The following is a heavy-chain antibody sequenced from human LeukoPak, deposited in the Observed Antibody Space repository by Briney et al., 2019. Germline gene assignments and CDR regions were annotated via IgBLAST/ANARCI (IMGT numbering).Heavy chain of an antibody. D-gene: IGHD1-26*01. Sequence: GGSLRLSCTASGFTFSSYAIHWVRQAPGKGLEWVALIWYDGRNKYYADSVKGRFTISRDNSKNTLYLQMNSLRVEDSAAYYCVKATGATFYDSFDIWGQGTMVAVSS. V-gene: IGHV3-33*06. CDR1: GFTFSSYA. CDR2: IWYDGRNK. J-gene: IGHJ3*02. CDR3: VKATGATFYDSFDI.